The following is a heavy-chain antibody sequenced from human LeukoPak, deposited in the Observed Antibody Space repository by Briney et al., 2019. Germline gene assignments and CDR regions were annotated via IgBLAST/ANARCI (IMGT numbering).Heavy chain of an antibody. CDR1: GFVFGGYY. Sequence: GGTLRLSCKASGFVFGGYYMNWIRQAPGKGPECLSYISSGTINHSNYADSVKGRFTISRDNARNSLYLQMNSLRGEDTAVYYCARTQLDLDGFDIWGQGTTVTVSS. V-gene: IGHV3-11*06. D-gene: IGHD1-1*01. CDR2: ISSGTINHS. CDR3: ARTQLDLDGFDI. J-gene: IGHJ3*02.